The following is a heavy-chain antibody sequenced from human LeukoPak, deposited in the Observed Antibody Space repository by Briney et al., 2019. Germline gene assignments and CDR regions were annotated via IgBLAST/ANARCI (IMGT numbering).Heavy chain of an antibody. CDR1: GFTFKDYA. Sequence: GGSLRLSCAAYGFTFKDYAMHWVRQAPGKGLEWVALISNDGSSQYYADSVKGRFTISRDNSEYTLYLQMTSLRAEATAVYYCARGRSPDYWYFDLWGRGTLVTVSS. CDR2: ISNDGSSQ. V-gene: IGHV3-30*04. CDR3: ARGRSPDYWYFDL. J-gene: IGHJ2*01.